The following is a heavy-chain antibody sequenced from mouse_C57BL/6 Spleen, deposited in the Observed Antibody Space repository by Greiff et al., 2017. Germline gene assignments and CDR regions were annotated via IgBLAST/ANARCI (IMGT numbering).Heavy chain of an antibody. CDR2: INPSNGGT. D-gene: IGHD1-1*01. V-gene: IGHV1-53*01. CDR3: ARSVLLHYFDY. Sequence: VQLQQPGTELVKPGASVKLSCKASGYTFTSYWMHWVKQRPGQGLEWIGNINPSNGGTNYNETFTSKATLTVDKSSSTAYMQLSSLTSEDSAVYYCARSVLLHYFDYWGQGTTLTVSS. J-gene: IGHJ2*01. CDR1: GYTFTSYW.